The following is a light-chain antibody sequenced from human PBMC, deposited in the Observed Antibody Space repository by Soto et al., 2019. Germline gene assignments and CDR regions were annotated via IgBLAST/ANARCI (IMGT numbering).Light chain of an antibody. CDR1: QTVGRY. Sequence: VLTQSPATLSLSPGERATLSCRASQTVGRYLAWYQQKPGQAPRLLIYYTSNRATGIPARFSGSGSGTDYTLTISSLEPEDFAVYYCQQSSTWPFLTFGGGTKVEI. CDR3: QQSSTWPFLT. CDR2: YTS. V-gene: IGKV3-11*01. J-gene: IGKJ4*01.